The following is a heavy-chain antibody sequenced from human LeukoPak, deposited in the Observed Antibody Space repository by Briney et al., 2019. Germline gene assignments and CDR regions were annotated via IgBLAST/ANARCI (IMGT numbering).Heavy chain of an antibody. Sequence: SETLSLTCTVSGYSISSGYYWGWIRQPPGKGLEWIGSIYHSGSTYYNPFLKSRVTISVDTSKNQFSLKLSSVTAADTAVYYCARVRVYYDILTGYSVIDYYYYYMDVWGKGTTVTVSS. CDR3: ARVRVYYDILTGYSVIDYYYYYMDV. CDR1: GYSISSGYY. D-gene: IGHD3-9*01. J-gene: IGHJ6*03. V-gene: IGHV4-38-2*02. CDR2: IYHSGST.